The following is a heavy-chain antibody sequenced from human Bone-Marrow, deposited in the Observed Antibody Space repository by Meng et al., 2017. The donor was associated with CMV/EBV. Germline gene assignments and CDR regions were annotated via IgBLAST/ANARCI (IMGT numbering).Heavy chain of an antibody. CDR1: GGSISSSSCY. Sequence: SETLSLTCTVSGGSISSSSCYWGWIRQPPGKGLVWIGSIFYGENTFYNPSLRSRVTISVDKSKNQFSLKLSSVTAADTAVYYCARSQIVVVPAAITNWFDPWGQGTLVTVSS. J-gene: IGHJ5*02. D-gene: IGHD2-2*02. CDR2: IFYGENT. V-gene: IGHV4-39*07. CDR3: ARSQIVVVPAAITNWFDP.